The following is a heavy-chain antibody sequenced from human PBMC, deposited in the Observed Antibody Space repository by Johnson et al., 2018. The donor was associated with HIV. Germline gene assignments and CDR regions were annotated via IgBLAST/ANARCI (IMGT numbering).Heavy chain of an antibody. CDR3: AGGVTPRPVFGI. CDR2: INWNGGST. J-gene: IGHJ3*02. D-gene: IGHD3-10*01. V-gene: IGHV3-20*04. Sequence: DVQVVESGGGLVQPGGSLRLSCAASGFTFSNAWMSWVRQAPGKGLEWVSGINWNGGSTGYADSVKGGFTISRDNAKNSLYLQMNSLRAEDTAVYYWAGGVTPRPVFGIWGQGTMVTVS. CDR1: GFTFSNAW.